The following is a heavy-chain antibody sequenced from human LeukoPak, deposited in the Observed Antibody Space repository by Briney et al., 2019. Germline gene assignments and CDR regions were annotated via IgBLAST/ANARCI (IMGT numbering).Heavy chain of an antibody. D-gene: IGHD6-13*01. Sequence: HWASVKVSCKASGYTFTSYDINWVRQATGQGLEWMGWMNPNSGNTGYAQKFQGRVTITRNTSISTAYMELSSLRSEDTAVYYCARGEGLAAAGLDPWGQGTLVTVSS. CDR1: GYTFTSYD. CDR2: MNPNSGNT. CDR3: ARGEGLAAAGLDP. J-gene: IGHJ5*02. V-gene: IGHV1-8*03.